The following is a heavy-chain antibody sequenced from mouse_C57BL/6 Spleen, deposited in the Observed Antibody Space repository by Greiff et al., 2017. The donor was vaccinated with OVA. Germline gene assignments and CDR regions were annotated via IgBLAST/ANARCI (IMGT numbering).Heavy chain of an antibody. J-gene: IGHJ2*01. Sequence: EVQLQQSGPELVKPGDSVKISCKASGYSFTGYFMNWVMQSHGKSLEWIGRINPYNGDTFYNQKFKGKATLTVDKASSTAHMELRSLTSEDSAVYYCARLGLRRPYFDYWGQGTTLTVSS. D-gene: IGHD2-4*01. CDR3: ARLGLRRPYFDY. CDR2: INPYNGDT. CDR1: GYSFTGYF. V-gene: IGHV1-20*01.